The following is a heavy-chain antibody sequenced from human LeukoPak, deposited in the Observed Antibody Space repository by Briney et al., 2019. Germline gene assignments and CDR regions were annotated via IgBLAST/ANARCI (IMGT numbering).Heavy chain of an antibody. D-gene: IGHD6-13*01. J-gene: IGHJ4*02. CDR1: GFPFNDYF. CDR3: AKRSAAANYYFDY. V-gene: IGHV3-11*01. CDR2: ISSSGSTN. Sequence: GGSLRLSCAASGFPFNDYFMSWIRQAPGKGLEWISYISSSGSTNYYADSVKGRFTISRDNAKNSLFLQMNSLRAGDTAVYYCAKRSAAANYYFDYWGQGTLVTVSS.